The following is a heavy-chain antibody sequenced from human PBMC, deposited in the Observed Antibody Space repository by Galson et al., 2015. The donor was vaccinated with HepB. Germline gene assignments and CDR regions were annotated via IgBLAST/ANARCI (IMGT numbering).Heavy chain of an antibody. CDR3: ARVIGYYDILTGYNRGYYFDY. J-gene: IGHJ4*02. CDR2: IIPILGIA. CDR1: GGTFSSYA. V-gene: IGHV1-69*04. D-gene: IGHD3-9*01. Sequence: SVKDSCKASGGTFSSYAISWVRQAPGQGLEWMGRIIPILGIANYAQKFQGRVTITADKSTSTAYMELSSLRSADTAVYYCARVIGYYDILTGYNRGYYFDYWGQGTLVTVSS.